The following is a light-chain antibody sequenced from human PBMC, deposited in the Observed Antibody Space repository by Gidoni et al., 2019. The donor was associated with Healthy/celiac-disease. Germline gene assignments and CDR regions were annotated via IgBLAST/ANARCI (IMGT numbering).Light chain of an antibody. V-gene: IGKV1-39*01. CDR2: AAS. J-gene: IGKJ2*01. CDR3: QQSYSTLYT. CDR1: QSISSY. Sequence: DIQMTQSPSSLSASVGDRVTITFRASQSISSYLNWYQQKPGKAPKLLIYAASSLQSGDPSRFSGSGSGTDFTLTISSLQPEDFATYYCQQSYSTLYTFGQGTKLEIK.